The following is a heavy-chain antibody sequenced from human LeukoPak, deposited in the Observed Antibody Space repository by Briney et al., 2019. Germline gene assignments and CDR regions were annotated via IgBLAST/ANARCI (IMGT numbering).Heavy chain of an antibody. Sequence: PGGSLRLSCAASGFTFSSYGMHWVRQSPGKGLEWVAFTPYDGSKKYYGDSVKGRFTISRDNSKNTLYLEVSTLRAEDTAVYYCTRNPEMQYWFDPWGQGTLVTVSS. D-gene: IGHD1-14*01. CDR3: TRNPEMQYWFDP. CDR1: GFTFSSYG. CDR2: TPYDGSKK. J-gene: IGHJ5*02. V-gene: IGHV3-30*03.